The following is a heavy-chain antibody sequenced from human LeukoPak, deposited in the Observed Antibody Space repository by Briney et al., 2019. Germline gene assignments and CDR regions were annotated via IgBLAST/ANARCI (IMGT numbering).Heavy chain of an antibody. CDR1: GFTFSSYA. V-gene: IGHV3-23*01. J-gene: IGHJ4*02. Sequence: GGSLRLSCAASGFTFSSYAMSWVRQAPGKGLEWVSAISGSGGSTYYADSVKGRLTISRDNSKNTLYLQMNSLRAEDTAVYYCAKNTQYSGYYDCWGQGTLVAVSS. CDR3: AKNTQYSGYYDC. D-gene: IGHD6-6*01. CDR2: ISGSGGST.